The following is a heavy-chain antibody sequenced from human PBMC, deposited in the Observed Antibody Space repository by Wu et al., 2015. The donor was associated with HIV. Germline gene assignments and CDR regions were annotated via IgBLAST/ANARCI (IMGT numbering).Heavy chain of an antibody. J-gene: IGHJ4*02. Sequence: QVQLIQSGAEVKKPGASVKVSCKVSGYILSKISMHWVRQAPGKGLEWMGGFSPKDGETIYAQKFQGRVTIIEDMSTDTAYMEVSSLRSEDTAVYYCLTGIATADTTFYFDYWGQGTLVTVSS. CDR1: GYILSKIS. D-gene: IGHD6-13*01. V-gene: IGHV1-24*01. CDR3: LTGIATADTTFYFDY. CDR2: FSPKDGET.